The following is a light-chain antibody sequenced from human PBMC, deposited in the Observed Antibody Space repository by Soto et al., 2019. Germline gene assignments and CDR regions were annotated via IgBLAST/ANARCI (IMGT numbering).Light chain of an antibody. J-gene: IGLJ1*01. CDR1: SIDVGGYNY. V-gene: IGLV2-8*01. CDR3: SSYAGSNRV. Sequence: TQPPSASGSPGQSVTISCTGTSIDVGGYNYVSWYQQHPGKAPKLMIYEVSKRPSGVPDRFSGSKSGNTASLTVSGLQAEDEADYYCSSYAGSNRVFGTGTKLTVL. CDR2: EVS.